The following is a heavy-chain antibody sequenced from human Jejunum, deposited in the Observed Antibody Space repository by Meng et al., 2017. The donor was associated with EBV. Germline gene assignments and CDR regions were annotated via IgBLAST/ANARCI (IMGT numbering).Heavy chain of an antibody. Sequence: QGQLQESGPGLVKPSETLSLTCTVSGGSVSSGGYYWSWIRQPPGKGLEWIGYIYNSESTNYKSSLKSRVTISADTSKNQFSLRLSSVTAADTAVYYCARDQNGSYFAYWGQGTLVTVSS. J-gene: IGHJ4*02. D-gene: IGHD1-26*01. V-gene: IGHV4-61*08. CDR2: IYNSEST. CDR1: GGSVSSGGYY. CDR3: ARDQNGSYFAY.